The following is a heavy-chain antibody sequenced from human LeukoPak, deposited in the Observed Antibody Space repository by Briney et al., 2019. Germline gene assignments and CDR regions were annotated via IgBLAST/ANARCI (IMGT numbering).Heavy chain of an antibody. Sequence: GGSLRLSCAASGFTFSSYWMSWVRQAPGKGLEWVADIKQDGSEKYYVDSVKGRFTISRDNAKNSLYLQMNSLRAEDTAVYYCARAGIAVENAFDIWGQGTVVTVSS. CDR1: GFTFSSYW. V-gene: IGHV3-7*01. D-gene: IGHD6-19*01. J-gene: IGHJ3*02. CDR3: ARAGIAVENAFDI. CDR2: IKQDGSEK.